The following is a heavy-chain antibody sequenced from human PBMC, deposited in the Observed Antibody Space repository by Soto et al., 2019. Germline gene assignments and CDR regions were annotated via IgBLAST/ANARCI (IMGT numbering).Heavy chain of an antibody. CDR3: ASATYVYDSSGYYQRYFDY. CDR1: GGTFRSYT. Sequence: ASVKVSCKASGGTFRSYTINWVRQASGQGLEWMGRSIPLFGTANYAQKFQGRVTITADESTSTAYMELHRLRYEDTAVYYCASATYVYDSSGYYQRYFDYWGQGTLVTVSS. J-gene: IGHJ4*02. D-gene: IGHD3-22*01. CDR2: SIPLFGTA. V-gene: IGHV1-69*13.